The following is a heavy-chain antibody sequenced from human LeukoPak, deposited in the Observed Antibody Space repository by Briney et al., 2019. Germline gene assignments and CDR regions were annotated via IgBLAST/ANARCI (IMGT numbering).Heavy chain of an antibody. D-gene: IGHD5-18*01. CDR3: ARWGYSYGYYFDY. CDR2: IWYDGSNK. Sequence: GRSLRLSCAASGFTFSSYGMHWVRQVPGKGLEWVAVIWYDGSNKYYADSVKGRFTISRDNSKNTLYLQMNSLRAEDTAVYYCARWGYSYGYYFDYWGQGTLVTVSS. J-gene: IGHJ4*02. CDR1: GFTFSSYG. V-gene: IGHV3-33*01.